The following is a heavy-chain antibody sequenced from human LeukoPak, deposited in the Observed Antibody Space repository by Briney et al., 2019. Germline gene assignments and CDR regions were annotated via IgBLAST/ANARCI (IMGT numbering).Heavy chain of an antibody. CDR1: GFTFSSYE. Sequence: QSGGSLRLSCAASGFTFSSYEMNWVRQAPGKGLEWVSYISSSGSTIYYADSVKGRFTISRDNAKNSLYLQMNSLRAEDTAVYYCASGGYGTIDYWGQGTLVTVSS. V-gene: IGHV3-48*03. D-gene: IGHD5-12*01. CDR2: ISSSGSTI. J-gene: IGHJ4*02. CDR3: ASGGYGTIDY.